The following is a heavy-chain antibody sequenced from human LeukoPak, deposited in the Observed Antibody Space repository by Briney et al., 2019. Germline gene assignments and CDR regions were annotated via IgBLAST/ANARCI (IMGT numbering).Heavy chain of an antibody. CDR1: DYSFTTYA. V-gene: IGHV7-4-1*02. CDR3: ARELRDYSNGYLGY. J-gene: IGHJ4*02. Sequence: ASVKVSCKASDYSFTTYAMNWVRQAPGQGLEWMGWINTNTGNPTYAQDFTGRFVFSLDTSVTTAYLQISGLKAEDTATYYCARELRDYSNGYLGYWGQGTLVTVSS. CDR2: INTNTGNP. D-gene: IGHD6-19*01.